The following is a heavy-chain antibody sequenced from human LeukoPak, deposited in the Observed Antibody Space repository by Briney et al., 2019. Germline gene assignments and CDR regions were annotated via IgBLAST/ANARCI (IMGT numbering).Heavy chain of an antibody. CDR3: AKDYRDGYNSYYFDY. CDR2: ISGSGGST. J-gene: IGHJ4*02. D-gene: IGHD5-24*01. Sequence: GGSLRLSCAAPGFTFSSYAMSWVRQAPGKGLEWVSAISGSGGSTYYADSVKGRFTISRDNSENTLYLQMNSLRAEDTAVYYRAKDYRDGYNSYYFDYWGQGTLVTVSS. CDR1: GFTFSSYA. V-gene: IGHV3-23*01.